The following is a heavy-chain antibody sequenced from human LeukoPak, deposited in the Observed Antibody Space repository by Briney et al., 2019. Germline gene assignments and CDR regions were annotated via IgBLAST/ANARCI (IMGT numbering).Heavy chain of an antibody. Sequence: GGSLRPSCAASKFTFSSYAMSWVRQAPGKGLEWVSAISGSGGSTYYADSVKGRFTISRDNSKNTLYLQMNSLRAEDTAVYYCAKDKIMMVYATYFDYWGQGTLVTVSS. CDR1: KFTFSSYA. D-gene: IGHD2-8*01. CDR3: AKDKIMMVYATYFDY. V-gene: IGHV3-23*01. CDR2: ISGSGGST. J-gene: IGHJ4*02.